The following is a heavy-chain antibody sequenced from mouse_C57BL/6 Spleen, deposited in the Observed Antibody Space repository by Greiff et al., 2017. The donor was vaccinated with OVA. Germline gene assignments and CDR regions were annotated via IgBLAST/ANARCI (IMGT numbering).Heavy chain of an antibody. Sequence: QVQLQQPGAELVRPGTSVKLSCKASGYTFTSYWMHWVKQRPGQGLEWIGVIDPSDSYTNYNQKFKGKATLTVDTSSSTAYMQLSSLTSEDSAVYYCAREDSDSTGAWFADWGKGTLVTVSA. V-gene: IGHV1-59*01. CDR2: IDPSDSYT. CDR3: AREDSDSTGAWFAD. J-gene: IGHJ3*01. CDR1: GYTFTSYW.